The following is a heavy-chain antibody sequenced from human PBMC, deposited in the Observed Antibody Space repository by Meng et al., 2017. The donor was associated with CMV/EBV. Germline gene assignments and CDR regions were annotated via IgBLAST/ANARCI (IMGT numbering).Heavy chain of an antibody. CDR3: ARDNGARPGRPYYYYGMDV. J-gene: IGHJ6*02. D-gene: IGHD6-6*01. Sequence: SETLSPTCTVSGGSISSSSYYWAWIRQPPGKGLEWIVSIYYSGTTYYNPSLKSRVTISVDTSKNQFSLKLSSVTAADTAVYYCARDNGARPGRPYYYYGMDVWGQGTTVTVSS. CDR2: IYYSGTT. V-gene: IGHV4-39*07. CDR1: GGSISSSSYY.